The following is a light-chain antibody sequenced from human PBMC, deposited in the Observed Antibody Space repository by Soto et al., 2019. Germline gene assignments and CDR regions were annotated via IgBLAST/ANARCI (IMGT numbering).Light chain of an antibody. CDR2: GAS. CDR1: QSINTY. J-gene: IGKJ1*01. V-gene: IGKV1-39*01. Sequence: DIQMTQSPSSLSASVGDRVTITCRTSQSINTYLNWYQQKPGKAPKLLIYGASSLQSGVTLRFSGSGSGTDFTITITTLQPEDFATYYCQESYSFLWGTCGKVTKVEIK. CDR3: QESYSFLWGT.